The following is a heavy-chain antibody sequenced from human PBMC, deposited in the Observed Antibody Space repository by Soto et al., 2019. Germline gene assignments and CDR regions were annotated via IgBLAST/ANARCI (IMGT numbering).Heavy chain of an antibody. D-gene: IGHD6-13*01. CDR3: ARVRTGSGFIAAAGTSYYYYGMDV. Sequence: QSPTLSLTCAISGDSVSSNSAAWNWIRQSPSRGLEWLGRTYYRSKWYNDYAVSVKSRITINPDTSKNQFSLQLNSVTPEDTAVYYCARVRTGSGFIAAAGTSYYYYGMDVWGQGTTVTVSS. J-gene: IGHJ6*02. CDR1: GDSVSSNSAA. CDR2: TYYRSKWYN. V-gene: IGHV6-1*01.